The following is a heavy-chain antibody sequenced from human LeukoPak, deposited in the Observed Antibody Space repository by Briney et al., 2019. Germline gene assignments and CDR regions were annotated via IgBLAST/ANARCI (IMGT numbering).Heavy chain of an antibody. V-gene: IGHV3-74*01. D-gene: IGHD1/OR15-1a*01. CDR2: INSAGSTT. J-gene: IGHJ5*01. Sequence: PGGSLRLSCVASGFSLSSHWMHWVRQDPGKGLVWVSRINSAGSTTNYADSVRGRFTISRDNANNTLYLQMNSLRAEDTAVYYCARGNNYGHNWFDSWGQGTLVTVSS. CDR1: GFSLSSHW. CDR3: ARGNNYGHNWFDS.